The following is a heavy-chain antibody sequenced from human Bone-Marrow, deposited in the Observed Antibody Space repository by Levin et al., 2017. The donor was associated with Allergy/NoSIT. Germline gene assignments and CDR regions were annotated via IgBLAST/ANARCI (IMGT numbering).Heavy chain of an antibody. V-gene: IGHV1-8*01. D-gene: IGHD3-22*01. J-gene: IGHJ4*02. CDR3: ARGARYYYDSSGYYEDY. CDR2: MNPNSGNT. Sequence: ASVKVSCKASGYTFTSYDINWVRQATGQGLEWMGWMNPNSGNTGYAQKFQGRVTMTRNTSISTAYMELSSLRSEDTAVYYCARGARYYYDSSGYYEDYWGQGTLVTVSS. CDR1: GYTFTSYD.